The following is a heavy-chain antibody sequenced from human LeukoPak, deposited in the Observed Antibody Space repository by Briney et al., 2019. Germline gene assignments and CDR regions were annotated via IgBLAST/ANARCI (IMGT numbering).Heavy chain of an antibody. CDR1: GGSISSGGYY. D-gene: IGHD6-13*01. CDR2: IYYSGST. Sequence: SQTLSLTCTVSGGSISSGGYYWSWIRQHPGKGLEWIGYIYYSGSTYYNPSLKSRVTISVDTSKNQFSLKLSSVTAADTAVYYCARKGNSSSWSDAFDIWGQGTMVTVSS. CDR3: ARKGNSSSWSDAFDI. J-gene: IGHJ3*02. V-gene: IGHV4-31*03.